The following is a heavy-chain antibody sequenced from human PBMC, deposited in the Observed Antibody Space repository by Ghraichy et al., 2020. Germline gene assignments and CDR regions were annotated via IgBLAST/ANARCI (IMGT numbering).Heavy chain of an antibody. CDR1: GFTFSSYA. CDR2: ISGSGGST. D-gene: IGHD3-10*01. V-gene: IGHV3-23*01. J-gene: IGHJ4*02. Sequence: GESLNISCAASGFTFSSYAMSWVRQAPGKGLEWVSAISGSGGSTYYADSVKGRFTISRDNSKNTLYLQMNSLRAEDTAVYYCAKDSVGGDYWGQGTLVTVSS. CDR3: AKDSVGGDY.